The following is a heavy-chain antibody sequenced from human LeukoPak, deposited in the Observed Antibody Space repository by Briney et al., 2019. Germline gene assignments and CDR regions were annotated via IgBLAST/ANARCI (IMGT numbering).Heavy chain of an antibody. V-gene: IGHV3-33*01. CDR3: ARARLASGGWYFAH. D-gene: IGHD1-26*01. CDR2: IWADEKYK. Sequence: PGRSLRLSCVASGFTFSTSAMHWVRQTPGKGLEWVSVIWADEKYKDYVDSEKGRFTISRDNSGNTLCLQMSSLRAEDTAVYYCARARLASGGWYFAHWGQGTLVTVSS. J-gene: IGHJ4*02. CDR1: GFTFSTSA.